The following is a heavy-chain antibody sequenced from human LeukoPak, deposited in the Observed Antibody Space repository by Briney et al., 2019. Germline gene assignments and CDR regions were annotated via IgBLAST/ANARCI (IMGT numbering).Heavy chain of an antibody. D-gene: IGHD6-19*01. CDR2: ISGSGSSGST. CDR3: AKLLAVTNSYYFNY. J-gene: IGHJ4*02. CDR1: GFTFSSYA. Sequence: GGSLRLSCAASGFTFSSYAMSWVRQAPGKGLEWVSTISGSGSSGSTYYADSVKGRFTISRDNSKDTLYLQMNSLRAEDTAVYYCAKLLAVTNSYYFNYWGQGTLVTVSS. V-gene: IGHV3-23*01.